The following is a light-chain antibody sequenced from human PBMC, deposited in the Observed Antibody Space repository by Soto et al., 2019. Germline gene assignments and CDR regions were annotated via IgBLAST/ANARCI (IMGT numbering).Light chain of an antibody. CDR3: LEYNNWPRWT. Sequence: EIVLTQSPATLSLSPGERATLSCRASQSVSSYLAWYQQKPGQAPRLLIYGVSTRATGIPARFSGSGSGTDFTLTISSLQSEDFAVYYCLEYNNWPRWTFGQGTKVDIK. J-gene: IGKJ1*01. V-gene: IGKV3-15*01. CDR1: QSVSSY. CDR2: GVS.